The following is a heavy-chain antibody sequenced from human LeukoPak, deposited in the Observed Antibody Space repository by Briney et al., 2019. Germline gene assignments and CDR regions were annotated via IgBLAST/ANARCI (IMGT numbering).Heavy chain of an antibody. CDR1: GFTASSNY. J-gene: IGHJ3*02. CDR2: ISSGNIYI. CDR3: ARASGSDAYCDSFDI. D-gene: IGHD3-16*01. Sequence: GGSLRLSCAASGFTASSNYTSWVRQAPGEGLEWGSSISSGNIYISYAHSVKRRFTISRDNAKNSLYLQMSSLRAEDTAVYYCARASGSDAYCDSFDIWGQGTMVTVSS. V-gene: IGHV3-21*06.